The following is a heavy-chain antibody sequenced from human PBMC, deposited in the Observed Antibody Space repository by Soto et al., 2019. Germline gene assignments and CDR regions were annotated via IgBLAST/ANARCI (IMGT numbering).Heavy chain of an antibody. D-gene: IGHD1-1*01. CDR1: GFTFDDYA. CDR3: AKEMSTIYFDY. CDR2: ISWNSGTI. V-gene: IGHV3-43*02. J-gene: IGHJ4*02. Sequence: PGGSLRLSCAASGFTFDDYAMHWVRQAPGKGPEWVSVISWNSGTIDYADSVRGRFTISRDNSKNSIYLQMKSLRTEDTAFYYCAKEMSTIYFDYWGQGALVTVSS.